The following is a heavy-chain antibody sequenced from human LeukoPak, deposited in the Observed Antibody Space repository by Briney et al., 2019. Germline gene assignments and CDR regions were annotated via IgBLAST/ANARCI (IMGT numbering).Heavy chain of an antibody. Sequence: QPGGSLRLSCAASGFTFSYYWMYWVRQAPGKGLVWVSRINPDGSTTDYADSVKGRFTISRDNAKNTLYLQMNSLRAEDTAVYYCARDITIFGVIINFDYWGRGTLVTVSS. D-gene: IGHD3-3*01. CDR2: INPDGSTT. CDR1: GFTFSYYW. CDR3: ARDITIFGVIINFDY. V-gene: IGHV3-74*01. J-gene: IGHJ4*02.